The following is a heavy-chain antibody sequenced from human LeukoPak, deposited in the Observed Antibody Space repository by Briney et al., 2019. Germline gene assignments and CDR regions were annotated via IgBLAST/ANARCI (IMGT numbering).Heavy chain of an antibody. V-gene: IGHV3-48*01. Sequence: GGSLRLSCAASGFTFSSYSMNWVRQAPGKGLEWVSYISSSSSTIYYADSVKGRFSIPRDNAKNSLYLQMNSLRAEDTAVYYCARGYSRYYYYMDVWGKGTTVTVSS. CDR1: GFTFSSYS. J-gene: IGHJ6*03. D-gene: IGHD2-2*02. CDR3: ARGYSRYYYYMDV. CDR2: ISSSSSTI.